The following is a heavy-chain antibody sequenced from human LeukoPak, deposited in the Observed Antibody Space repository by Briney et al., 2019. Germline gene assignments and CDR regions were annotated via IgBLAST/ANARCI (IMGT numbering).Heavy chain of an antibody. V-gene: IGHV3-48*03. CDR2: ISSSGSTI. CDR3: ARDKSRYDFWSGYEYYYYYMDV. D-gene: IGHD3-3*01. CDR1: GFTFSSYE. Sequence: GGSLRLSCAASGFTFSSYEMNWVRQAPGKGLEWVSYISSSGSTIYYADSGKGRFTISRDNAKNSLYLQMNRLRAEDTAVYYCARDKSRYDFWSGYEYYYYYMDVWGKGTTVTVSS. J-gene: IGHJ6*03.